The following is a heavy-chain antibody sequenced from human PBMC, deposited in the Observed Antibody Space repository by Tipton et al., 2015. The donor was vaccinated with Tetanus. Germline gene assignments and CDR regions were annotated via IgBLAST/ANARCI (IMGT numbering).Heavy chain of an antibody. CDR2: IYYSGTT. D-gene: IGHD3-22*01. CDR1: GGPVSSSNW. Sequence: GSLRLSCDVSGGPVSSSNWWSWVRQAPGKGLEWIGEIYYSGTTNYNPSLKSRVTISTDKSKNQVSLRLNSVTAADTAVYYCARRGDYVFYYESSGYLWGAAFDIWGQGTMVSVSA. CDR3: ARRGDYVFYYESSGYLWGAAFDI. V-gene: IGHV4-4*02. J-gene: IGHJ3*02.